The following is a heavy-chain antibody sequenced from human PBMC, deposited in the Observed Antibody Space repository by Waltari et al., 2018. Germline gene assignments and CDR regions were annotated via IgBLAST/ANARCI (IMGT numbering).Heavy chain of an antibody. CDR3: ARGGLYYYDSSGYHAFDI. CDR1: GFTFRSFW. CDR2: ISGDGAGT. V-gene: IGHV3-74*01. J-gene: IGHJ3*02. Sequence: EVHLVESGGGLVRPGGSLRLPCAASGFTFRSFWLPWVRQVPGTGPQWVARISGDGAGTHYADSVRGRFTISRDNANNMVYLQMNSLRAEDTAVYYCARGGLYYYDSSGYHAFDIWGQGTMVTVSS. D-gene: IGHD3-22*01.